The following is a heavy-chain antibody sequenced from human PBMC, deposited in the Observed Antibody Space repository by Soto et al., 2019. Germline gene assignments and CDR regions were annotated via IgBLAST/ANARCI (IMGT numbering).Heavy chain of an antibody. CDR3: ARSWQLLRFDY. Sequence: SETLSLTCAVYGGSFSGYYWSWIRQPPGKGLEWIGEINHSGSTNYNPSLKSRVTISVDTSKNQFSLKLSSVTAADTAVYYCARSWQLLRFDYWGQGTLVTVSS. V-gene: IGHV4-34*01. CDR2: INHSGST. D-gene: IGHD1-26*01. J-gene: IGHJ4*02. CDR1: GGSFSGYY.